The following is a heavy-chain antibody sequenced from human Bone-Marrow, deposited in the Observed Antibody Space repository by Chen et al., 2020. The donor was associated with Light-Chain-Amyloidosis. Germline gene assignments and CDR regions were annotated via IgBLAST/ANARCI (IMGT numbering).Heavy chain of an antibody. Sequence: QLQLQESGPGLVKPSETLSLTCTVPDGSINSGDYYWGWLRQSPGKGLEWIGSIYYSVAAFYNPSLRSRVTISLDTSKNLLSLRLTSVTAADTAVYYCSIRIAVPGANEETWGQGTLVTVSS. CDR1: DGSINSGDYY. J-gene: IGHJ5*02. V-gene: IGHV4-39*02. D-gene: IGHD6-19*01. CDR3: SIRIAVPGANEET. CDR2: IYYSVAA.